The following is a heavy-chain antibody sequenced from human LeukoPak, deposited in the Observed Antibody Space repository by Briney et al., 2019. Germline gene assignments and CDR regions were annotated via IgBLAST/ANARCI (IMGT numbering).Heavy chain of an antibody. J-gene: IGHJ4*02. V-gene: IGHV4-39*01. CDR1: GGSISSSSYY. CDR2: IHYSGST. D-gene: IGHD3-10*01. CDR3: ARQIRGDYYFDY. Sequence: PSETLSLTCSVSGGSISSSSYYWGWIRQPPGKGLEWIGNIHYSGSTIYNPSLKSRVTISVDTSENHFSLNLSSLTAADTAVYYCARQIRGDYYFDYWGQGTLVTVSS.